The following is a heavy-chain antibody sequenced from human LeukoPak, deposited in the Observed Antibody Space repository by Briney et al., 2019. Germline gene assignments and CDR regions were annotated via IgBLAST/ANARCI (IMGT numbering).Heavy chain of an antibody. Sequence: PGGSLRLSCAASGFTLSSYAMSWVRQAPGKGLEWVSAISGSGGSTYYADSVKGRFTISRDNSKNTLYLQMNSLRAEDTAVYYCAKCGNYDFWSGYTVDYWGQGTLVTVSS. CDR1: GFTLSSYA. V-gene: IGHV3-23*01. D-gene: IGHD3-3*01. J-gene: IGHJ4*02. CDR3: AKCGNYDFWSGYTVDY. CDR2: ISGSGGST.